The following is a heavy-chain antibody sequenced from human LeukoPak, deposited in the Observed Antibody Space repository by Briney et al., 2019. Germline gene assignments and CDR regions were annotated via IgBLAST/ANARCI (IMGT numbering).Heavy chain of an antibody. J-gene: IGHJ4*02. V-gene: IGHV1-69*06. D-gene: IGHD4-17*01. CDR3: ARAPTVTTILYYFDY. CDR1: GGTFSSYA. Sequence: SVKVSCKASGGTFSSYAISWVRQAPGQGLEWMGGIIPIFGTANYAQKFQGRVTITADKSTSTAYMELSSLRSEDTAVYYCARAPTVTTILYYFDYWGQGTLVTVSS. CDR2: IIPIFGTA.